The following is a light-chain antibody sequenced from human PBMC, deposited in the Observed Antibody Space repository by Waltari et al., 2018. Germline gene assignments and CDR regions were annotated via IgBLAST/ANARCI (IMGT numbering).Light chain of an antibody. CDR1: QDISNY. V-gene: IGKV1-33*01. J-gene: IGKJ4*01. CDR3: QQYDNLPLT. Sequence: DIQMTQSPSSLSASVGDRVTITCQASQDISNYLNWYQQKPEKAPKLLIYDASNLETGVPSRFSGSGSGIDFTFTISSLQPEDIATYYCQQYDNLPLTFGGGTKVEIK. CDR2: DAS.